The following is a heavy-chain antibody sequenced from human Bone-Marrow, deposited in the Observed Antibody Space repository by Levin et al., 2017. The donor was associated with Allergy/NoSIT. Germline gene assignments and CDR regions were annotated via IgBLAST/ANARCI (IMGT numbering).Heavy chain of an antibody. CDR3: VGGGGWLIDY. CDR2: NHESGDS. V-gene: IGHV4-59*01. Sequence: PSETLSLSCTVSGGSISNNYWGWIRQTPGKGLEWIGYNHESGDSDYNPSLKGRVTVSLDTSKSQVSLILTSVAAADTAVYYCVGGGGWLIDYWGQGALVTVSS. CDR1: GGSISNNY. J-gene: IGHJ4*02. D-gene: IGHD3-16*01.